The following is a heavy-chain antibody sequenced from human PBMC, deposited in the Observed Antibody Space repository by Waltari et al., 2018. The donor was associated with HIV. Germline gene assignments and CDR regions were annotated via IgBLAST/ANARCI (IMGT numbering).Heavy chain of an antibody. CDR1: GLMFDDCA. D-gene: IGHD6-19*01. CDR3: AKGHGSERNSGWIFDS. V-gene: IGHV3-9*01. Sequence: EVQLVESGGGLVQPGRSLRLSCAASGLMFDDCALHWVRQAPGKGLEWVSGISWNSDRMDYADSVKGRFTISRDSAKKSLFLQMNSLRADDTAFYYCAKGHGSERNSGWIFDSWGQGTLVTVSS. CDR2: ISWNSDRM. J-gene: IGHJ4*02.